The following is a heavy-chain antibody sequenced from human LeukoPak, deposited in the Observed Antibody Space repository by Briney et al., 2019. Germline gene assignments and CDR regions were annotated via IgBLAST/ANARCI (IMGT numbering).Heavy chain of an antibody. CDR3: ARITTQGNDY. CDR2: ICSRGTTI. J-gene: IGHJ4*02. Sequence: GGSLRLSCAASGFTFGDYYMTWIRQAPGKGLECVAYICSRGTTIYYADSVKGRFTISRDNAKKSLSLQMNSLRAEDTAVYYCARITTQGNDYWGQGTLVTVSS. D-gene: IGHD1-26*01. CDR1: GFTFGDYY. V-gene: IGHV3-11*01.